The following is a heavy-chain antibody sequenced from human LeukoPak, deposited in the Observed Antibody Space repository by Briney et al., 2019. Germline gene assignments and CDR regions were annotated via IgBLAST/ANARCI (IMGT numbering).Heavy chain of an antibody. J-gene: IGHJ4*02. CDR2: ISGSGGST. CDR1: GFTFSSYA. V-gene: IGHV3-23*01. Sequence: GGSLRLSCAASGFTFSSYAMSWVRQAPGKGLEWVSAISGSGGSTYYADSVKGRFTISRDNSKNTLYLQMNSLRAEDTAVYYCSGSSTSWPQAIDYWGQGTLVTVSS. D-gene: IGHD2-2*01. CDR3: SGSSTSWPQAIDY.